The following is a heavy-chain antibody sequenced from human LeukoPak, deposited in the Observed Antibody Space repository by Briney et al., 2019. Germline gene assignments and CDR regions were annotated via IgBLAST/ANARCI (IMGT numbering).Heavy chain of an antibody. V-gene: IGHV1-69*13. Sequence: SVKVSCKASGGTFSSYAISWVRQAPGQGLEWMGQIIPVFDTTYYEQKMQGRVTITADQSTSTVYMELSNLRSDDTGVYYCTRAGRSISMVFFVWGQGTLVTVSS. CDR2: IIPVFDTT. J-gene: IGHJ4*02. CDR3: TRAGRSISMVFFV. CDR1: GGTFSSYA. D-gene: IGHD2-8*01.